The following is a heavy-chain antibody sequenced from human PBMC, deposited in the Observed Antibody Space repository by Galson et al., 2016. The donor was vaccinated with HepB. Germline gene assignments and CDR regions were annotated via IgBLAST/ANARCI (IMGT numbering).Heavy chain of an antibody. CDR1: GFTFSSYV. CDR2: ISNSGGST. Sequence: SLRLSCAASGFTFSSYVMNWVRQAPGKGLEWVSSISNSGGSTYNAGSVKGRFTISRDNSKNIVHLQMNSLRAEDSAVYYLVATLRMRGMDVGGQGTTVTVSS. V-gene: IGHV3-23*01. J-gene: IGHJ6*02. CDR3: VATLRMRGMDV. D-gene: IGHD2-21*02.